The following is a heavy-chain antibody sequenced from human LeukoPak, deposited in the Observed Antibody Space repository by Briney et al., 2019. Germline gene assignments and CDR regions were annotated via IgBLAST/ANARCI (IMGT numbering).Heavy chain of an antibody. CDR2: IYYSGST. V-gene: IGHV4-59*08. CDR3: ARLTAAGTNWFDP. J-gene: IGHJ5*02. Sequence: KPSETLSLTCTVSGGSISSYYWSWIRQPPGKGLEWIGYIYYSGSTNYNPSLKSRVTISVDTSKNQFSLKLSSVTAADTAVYYCARLTAAGTNWFDPWGQGTLVTVSS. CDR1: GGSISSYY. D-gene: IGHD6-13*01.